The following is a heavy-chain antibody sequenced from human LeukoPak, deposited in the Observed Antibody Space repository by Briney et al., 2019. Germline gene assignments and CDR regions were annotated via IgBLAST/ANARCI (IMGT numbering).Heavy chain of an antibody. Sequence: GGSLRLSCAASGFTFSDYYMSWIRQAPGKGLEWVSYISSSGSTIYYADSVKGRFTISRDNAKNSLYLQMNSLRAEDTAVYYCARDRGSSSSTLAYMDVWGKGTTVTVSS. CDR3: ARDRGSSSSTLAYMDV. D-gene: IGHD6-6*01. CDR1: GFTFSDYY. CDR2: ISSSGSTI. J-gene: IGHJ6*03. V-gene: IGHV3-11*04.